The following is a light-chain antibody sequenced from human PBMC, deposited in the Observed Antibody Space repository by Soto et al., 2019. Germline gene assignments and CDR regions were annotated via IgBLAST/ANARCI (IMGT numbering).Light chain of an antibody. CDR1: QSVSSSY. Sequence: EIVLTQSPGTRALSPGERATLSCRASQSVSSSYLAWYRQKPGQAPRLLIYGASSRATGIPDRFSGSGSGTDFTLTISRLEPEDFAVYYCQQYGSSFWTFGQGTKVDIK. CDR2: GAS. J-gene: IGKJ1*01. V-gene: IGKV3-20*01. CDR3: QQYGSSFWT.